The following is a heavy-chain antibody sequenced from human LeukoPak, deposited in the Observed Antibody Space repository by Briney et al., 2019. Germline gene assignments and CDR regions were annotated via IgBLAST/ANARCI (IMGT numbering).Heavy chain of an antibody. Sequence: ASVKVSCKASGYTFTGYYMHWVRQAPGQRLEWMGWINTGNGNTKYSQEFQGRVTITRDTSASTAYMELSSLRSEDMAVYYCARSTGPGHFDYWGQGTLVTVSS. J-gene: IGHJ4*02. CDR3: ARSTGPGHFDY. D-gene: IGHD1-14*01. CDR2: INTGNGNT. CDR1: GYTFTGYY. V-gene: IGHV1-3*03.